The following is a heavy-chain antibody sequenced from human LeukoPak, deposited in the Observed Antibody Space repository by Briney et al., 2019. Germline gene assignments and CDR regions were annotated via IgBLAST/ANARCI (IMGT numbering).Heavy chain of an antibody. J-gene: IGHJ3*02. CDR3: ASGYSNAFDI. V-gene: IGHV3-30*03. CDR1: GFTFSSYG. CDR2: ISYDGSNK. D-gene: IGHD6-13*01. Sequence: PGGSLRLSCAASGFTFSSYGMHWVRQAPGKGLEWVAVISYDGSNKYYADSVKGRFTISRDNSKNTLHLQMNSLRAEDTAVYYCASGYSNAFDIWGQGTMVTVSS.